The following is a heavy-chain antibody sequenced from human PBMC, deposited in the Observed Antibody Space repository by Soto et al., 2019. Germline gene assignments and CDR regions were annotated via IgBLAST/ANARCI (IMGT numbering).Heavy chain of an antibody. CDR3: ARDHPDVDTAMVTYYYYYGMDV. Sequence: KQSQTLSLTCAISGDSVSSNSAAWNWIRQSPSRGLEWLGRTYYRSKWYNDYAVSVKSRITINPDTSKNQFSLQLNSVTPEDTAVYYCARDHPDVDTAMVTYYYYYGMDVWGQGTTVTVSS. D-gene: IGHD5-18*01. V-gene: IGHV6-1*01. CDR2: TYYRSKWYN. CDR1: GDSVSSNSAA. J-gene: IGHJ6*02.